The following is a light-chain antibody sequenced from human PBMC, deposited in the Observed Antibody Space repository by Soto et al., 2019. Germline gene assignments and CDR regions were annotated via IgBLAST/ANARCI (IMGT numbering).Light chain of an antibody. V-gene: IGKV1-5*03. J-gene: IGKJ1*01. CDR3: QQYNSYST. CDR2: RAS. CDR1: QSSSSW. Sequence: DIQMTQSPSTLSASVGDRVTLTCRASQSSSSWLAWYQQKPGKAPKLLIYRASSVESGVPARFSGSGSGTEFTLTISNLQPDDFATYYCQQYNSYSTFGQGTKVDIK.